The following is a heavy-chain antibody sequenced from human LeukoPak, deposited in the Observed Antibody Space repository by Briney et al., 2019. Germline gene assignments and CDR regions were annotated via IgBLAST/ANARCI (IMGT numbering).Heavy chain of an antibody. CDR3: ARDSATVRLGELSYDY. CDR2: ISAYNGNT. Sequence: ASVKVSCKASGYTFTSYYMHWVRQAPGQGLEWMGWISAYNGNTNYAQKLQGRVTMTTDTSTSTAYMELRSLRSDDTAVYYCARDSATVRLGELSYDYWGQGTLVTVSS. V-gene: IGHV1-18*04. J-gene: IGHJ4*02. D-gene: IGHD3-16*02. CDR1: GYTFTSYY.